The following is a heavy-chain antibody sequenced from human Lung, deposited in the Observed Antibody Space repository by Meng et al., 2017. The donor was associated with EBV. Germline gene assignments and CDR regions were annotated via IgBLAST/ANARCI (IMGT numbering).Heavy chain of an antibody. CDR2: VSSDGSTK. CDR1: GFTFTNFA. J-gene: IGHJ4*02. Sequence: QVQLVGSGGGVVEPGRSLRLSFSTSGFTFTNFAMQWVRQAPGKGLEWVEVVSSDGSTKYYGNSVKGRFTISRDNSKNTVYLQMNNLRAEDTAVYYCAKDLYHYGAGSPLGSWGQGTLVNVSS. CDR3: AKDLYHYGAGSPLGS. D-gene: IGHD3-10*01. V-gene: IGHV3-30-3*01.